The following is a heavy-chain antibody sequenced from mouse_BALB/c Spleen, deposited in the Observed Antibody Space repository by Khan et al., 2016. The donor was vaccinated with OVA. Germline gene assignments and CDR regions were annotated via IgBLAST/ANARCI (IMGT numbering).Heavy chain of an antibody. V-gene: IGHV1-63*02. D-gene: IGHD2-2*01. CDR1: GYTFTNYW. CDR2: IYPGDDYT. Sequence: VQLQESGAELVRPGTSVKMSCKAVGYTFTNYWIGWVKQRPGHGLEWIGDIYPGDDYTKYNEKFKDKGTLTADTSSSTAYIHLSSLTSEDSAIYYCVRGGYDGFAYWGQGTLVTVSA. CDR3: VRGGYDGFAY. J-gene: IGHJ3*01.